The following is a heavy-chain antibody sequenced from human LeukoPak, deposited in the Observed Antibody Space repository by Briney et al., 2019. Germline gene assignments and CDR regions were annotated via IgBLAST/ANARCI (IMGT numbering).Heavy chain of an antibody. CDR3: AREVYDRSGYPRVYFDY. Sequence: SETLSLTCTVSSASISSYYWSWIRQPAGKGLEWIGRFYTSGSTKYNPSLKSRVTMSVDTSKNQFSLKLNSVTAADTAVYYCAREVYDRSGYPRVYFDYWGQGTLVTVSS. V-gene: IGHV4-4*07. CDR1: SASISSYY. J-gene: IGHJ4*02. CDR2: FYTSGST. D-gene: IGHD3-22*01.